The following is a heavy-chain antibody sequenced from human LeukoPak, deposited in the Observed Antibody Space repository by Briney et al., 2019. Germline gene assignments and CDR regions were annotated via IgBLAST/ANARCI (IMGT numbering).Heavy chain of an antibody. D-gene: IGHD5-12*01. V-gene: IGHV4-34*01. Sequence: SETLSLTCAVYGGSFSGYYWSWIRQPPGKGLEWIGEINHSGSTNYNPSLKSRVTVSVDTSKNQFSLKLSSVTAADTAVYYCARVFGGYARYWGQGTLVTVSS. CDR2: INHSGST. J-gene: IGHJ4*02. CDR1: GGSFSGYY. CDR3: ARVFGGYARY.